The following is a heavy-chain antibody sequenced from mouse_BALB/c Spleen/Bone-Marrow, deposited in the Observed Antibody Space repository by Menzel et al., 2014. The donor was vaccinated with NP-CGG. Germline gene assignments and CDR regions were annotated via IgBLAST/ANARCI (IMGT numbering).Heavy chain of an antibody. V-gene: IGHV1S22*01. CDR1: GYIFTSYW. D-gene: IGHD2-3*01. J-gene: IGHJ3*01. CDR3: TRGEWLLRFAY. CDR2: IYPGSGST. Sequence: LQQSGSELVRPGASVKLSCKASGYIFTSYWMHWVKQRPGQGLEWIGNIYPGSGSTNYDEKFKIKATLTVDTSSSTAYMQLSSLTFEDSAVYYCTRGEWLLRFAYWGQGTLVTVSA.